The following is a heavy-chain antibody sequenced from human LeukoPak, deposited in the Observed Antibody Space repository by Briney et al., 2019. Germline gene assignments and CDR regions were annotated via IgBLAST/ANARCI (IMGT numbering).Heavy chain of an antibody. J-gene: IGHJ4*02. Sequence: PGRSLRLSCAASGFTFSSYAMRWVRQAPGKGLEWVAVISYDGSNKYYADSVKGRFTISRDNSKNTLYLQMNSLRAEDTAVYYCAREAGIAATNYYFDYWGQGTLVTVSS. CDR1: GFTFSSYA. D-gene: IGHD6-13*01. V-gene: IGHV3-30*04. CDR3: AREAGIAATNYYFDY. CDR2: ISYDGSNK.